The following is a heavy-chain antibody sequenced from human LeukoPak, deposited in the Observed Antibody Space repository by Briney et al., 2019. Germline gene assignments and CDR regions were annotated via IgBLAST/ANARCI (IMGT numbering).Heavy chain of an antibody. CDR1: GGSISSYY. D-gene: IGHD6-13*01. V-gene: IGHV4-59*08. J-gene: IGHJ3*02. CDR2: IYYSGST. CDR3: ARRYSSSWYEWFAFDI. Sequence: SETLSLTCTVSGGSISSYYWSWIRQPPGKGLEWIGYIYYSGSTNYNPSLKSRVTISVDTSKNQFSLKLSSVTAADTAVYYCARRYSSSWYEWFAFDIWGQGTMVTVSS.